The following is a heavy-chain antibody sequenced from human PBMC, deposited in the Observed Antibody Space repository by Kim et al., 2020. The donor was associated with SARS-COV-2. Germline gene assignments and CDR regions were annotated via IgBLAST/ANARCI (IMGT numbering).Heavy chain of an antibody. V-gene: IGHV3-21*01. D-gene: IGHD3-22*01. Sequence: YADSVKGRFTISRDNAKNSLYLQMNSLRAEDTAVYYCARPITMIANDAFDIWGQGTMVTVSS. CDR3: ARPITMIANDAFDI. J-gene: IGHJ3*02.